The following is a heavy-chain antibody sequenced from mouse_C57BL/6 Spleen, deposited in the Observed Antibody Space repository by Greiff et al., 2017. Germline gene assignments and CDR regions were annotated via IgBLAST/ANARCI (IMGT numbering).Heavy chain of an antibody. V-gene: IGHV5-16*01. J-gene: IGHJ2*01. Sequence: DVQLVESEGGLVQPGSSMKLSCTASGFTFSDYYMAWVRQVPEKGLEWVANINYDGSSTYYLDSLKSRFIISRDNAKNILYLQMSSLKSEDTATYYCARDDYDGYYDYWGQGTTLTVSS. D-gene: IGHD2-3*01. CDR1: GFTFSDYY. CDR2: INYDGSST. CDR3: ARDDYDGYYDY.